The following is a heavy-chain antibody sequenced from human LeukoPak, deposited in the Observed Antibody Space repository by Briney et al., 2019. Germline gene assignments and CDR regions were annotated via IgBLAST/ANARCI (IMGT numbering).Heavy chain of an antibody. V-gene: IGHV4-34*01. J-gene: IGHJ5*02. CDR2: INHSGST. D-gene: IGHD6-19*01. CDR1: GGSFSGYY. Sequence: PSETLSLTCAVYGGSFSGYYWSWIRQPPGKGLEWIGEINHSGSTNYNPSLKSRVTISVDTSKNQFSLKLSSVTAADTAVYYCARAQGSGWHRFHWFDPWGQGTLVTVSS. CDR3: ARAQGSGWHRFHWFDP.